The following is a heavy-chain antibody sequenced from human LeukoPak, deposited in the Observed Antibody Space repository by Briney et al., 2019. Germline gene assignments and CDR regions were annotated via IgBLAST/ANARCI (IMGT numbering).Heavy chain of an antibody. J-gene: IGHJ4*02. Sequence: GRSLRLSCVVSGFTFRSYGKQWVRQAPGRGLEWVAVIWYDGSKKSYADTVKGRFTISRDNSKNTLYLQMNSLSAEDTAVYYCARLFGGVTTFDYWGQGTLVTVSS. CDR2: IWYDGSKK. V-gene: IGHV3-33*01. CDR3: ARLFGGVTTFDY. CDR1: GFTFRSYG. D-gene: IGHD4-17*01.